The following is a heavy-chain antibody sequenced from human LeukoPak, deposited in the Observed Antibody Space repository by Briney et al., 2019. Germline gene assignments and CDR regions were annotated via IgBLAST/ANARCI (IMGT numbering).Heavy chain of an antibody. CDR1: GGSFSGYY. CDR3: ARHEVVTGGDY. V-gene: IGHV4-59*08. CDR2: FHFSGST. D-gene: IGHD4-23*01. Sequence: SETLSLTCAVYGGSFSGYYWSWIRQPPGKGLEWIGYFHFSGSTNYNPSLKSRVTISVDTSKNQFSLKLSSVTAADTAVYYCARHEVVTGGDYWGQGTLVTVSS. J-gene: IGHJ4*02.